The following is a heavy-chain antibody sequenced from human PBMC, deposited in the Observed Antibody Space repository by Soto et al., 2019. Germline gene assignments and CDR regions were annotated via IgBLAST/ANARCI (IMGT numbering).Heavy chain of an antibody. CDR2: ISHDATTQ. D-gene: IGHD2-15*01. CDR3: ARDFYAAYCSVVTCYKGFDL. CDR1: GFTFGSYS. V-gene: IGHV3-30-3*01. Sequence: GGSLRLSCAASGFTFGSYSMHWVRQAPDKGLEWVAVISHDATTQWYADSVKDRFTVSRDNSRNTLYLQMHNLRSDDTSVYYCARDFYAAYCSVVTCYKGFDLWGQGTLVTVSS. J-gene: IGHJ4*02.